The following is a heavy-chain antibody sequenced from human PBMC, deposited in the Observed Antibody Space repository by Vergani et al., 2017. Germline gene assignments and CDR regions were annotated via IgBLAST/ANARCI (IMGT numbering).Heavy chain of an antibody. V-gene: IGHV3-15*01. CDR2: IRSKNDGGTA. J-gene: IGHJ4*02. D-gene: IGHD2-2*02. CDR1: GITFKNAW. Sequence: EVQVVESGGGLIMPGGSLRLSCVVSGITFKNAWINWVRQAPGKGLEWIGRIRSKNDGGTADYAAPLKGRFTISRYDSKDSAFLLVNNLKTEDTAVYFCYTDYHDYWGQGTLVTVSS. CDR3: YTDYHDY.